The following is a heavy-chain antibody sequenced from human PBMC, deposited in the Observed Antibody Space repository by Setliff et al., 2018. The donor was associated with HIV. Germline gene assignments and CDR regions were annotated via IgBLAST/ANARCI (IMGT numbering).Heavy chain of an antibody. V-gene: IGHV4-31*03. CDR3: ARGGLGVVTSFDS. Sequence: PSETLSLTCTVSGGSISSGGYYWSWTRQHPGKGLEWIGYIHYSGNTYNNPSLNSRISISVDMSKNKFSLKLSSLTAADTAVYYCARGGLGVVTSFDSWGPGTLVTVSS. J-gene: IGHJ4*02. D-gene: IGHD3-3*01. CDR2: IHYSGNT. CDR1: GGSISSGGYY.